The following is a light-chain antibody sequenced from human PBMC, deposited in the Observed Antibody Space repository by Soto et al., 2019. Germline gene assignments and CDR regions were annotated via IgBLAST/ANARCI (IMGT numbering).Light chain of an antibody. Sequence: QSVLTQPPSASGTPGQRVTISCSGSSSNNGSKTVNWYQQLPGTAPKLLIYRDNQRPSGVPDRFSGSRSGTSASLAISGLQSEDEADYYCAAWDDSLIGYVFGTGTKVTVL. J-gene: IGLJ1*01. V-gene: IGLV1-44*01. CDR3: AAWDDSLIGYV. CDR2: RDN. CDR1: SSNNGSKT.